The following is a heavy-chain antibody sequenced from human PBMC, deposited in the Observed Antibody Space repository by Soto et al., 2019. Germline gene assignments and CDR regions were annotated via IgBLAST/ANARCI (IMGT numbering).Heavy chain of an antibody. J-gene: IGHJ6*02. CDR3: ARGVPLRYCSSTSCYRYYYGMDV. CDR1: DVSLSGNS. Sequence: SDTLSLTGSVYDVSLSGNSWGWMRQPPGNGVEWIGEINHSGSTNYNPSLKSRVTISVDTSKNQFSLKLSSVTAADTAVYYCARGVPLRYCSSTSCYRYYYGMDVRGQGTTVT. CDR2: INHSGST. D-gene: IGHD2-2*01. V-gene: IGHV4-34*01.